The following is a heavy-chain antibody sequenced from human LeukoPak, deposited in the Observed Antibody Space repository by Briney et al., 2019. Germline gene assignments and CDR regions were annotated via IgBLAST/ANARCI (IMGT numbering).Heavy chain of an antibody. V-gene: IGHV4-39*01. D-gene: IGHD6-13*01. Sequence: SETLSLTCTVSGGSIGSSSYYWGWIRQPPGKGLEWIGSIYYSGSTYYNPSLKSRVTISVDTSKNQFSLKLSSVTAADTAVYYCARGTSSWYFGTDAFDIWGQGTMVTVSS. CDR1: GGSIGSSSYY. CDR2: IYYSGST. J-gene: IGHJ3*02. CDR3: ARGTSSWYFGTDAFDI.